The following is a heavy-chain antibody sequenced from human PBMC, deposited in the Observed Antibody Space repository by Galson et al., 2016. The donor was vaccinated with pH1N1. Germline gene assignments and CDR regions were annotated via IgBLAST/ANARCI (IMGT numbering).Heavy chain of an antibody. J-gene: IGHJ4*02. CDR3: AREVWLRRGYYIDH. V-gene: IGHV6-1*01. Sequence: CAISGDSVSRSSDTWNWIRQSPRRGLEWLGRIYHRSKWYYEYAPSLQGRLRISPDTSSNQMSLHLNSVTLDDAAVYYCAREVWLRRGYYIDHWGQGSLVTVSS. CDR2: IYHRSKWYY. D-gene: IGHD3-3*01. CDR1: GDSVSRSSDT.